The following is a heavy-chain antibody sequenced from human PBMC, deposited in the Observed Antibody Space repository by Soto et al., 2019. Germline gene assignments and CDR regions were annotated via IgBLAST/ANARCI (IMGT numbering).Heavy chain of an antibody. CDR3: ARDRFGTTVTGPFDL. J-gene: IGHJ2*01. Sequence: EVQLVESGGGLVKPGGSLRLSCAASGFTFSSYSMNWVRKAPGKGLEWVSSISSSSSYIYYADSVKGRFTISRDNAKNSLYLQMNSLRAEDTAVYYCARDRFGTTVTGPFDLWGRGTLVTVSS. V-gene: IGHV3-21*01. CDR2: ISSSSSYI. D-gene: IGHD4-17*01. CDR1: GFTFSSYS.